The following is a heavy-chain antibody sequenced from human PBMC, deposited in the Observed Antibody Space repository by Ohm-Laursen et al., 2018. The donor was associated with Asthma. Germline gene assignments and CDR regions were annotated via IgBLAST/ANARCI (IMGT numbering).Heavy chain of an antibody. D-gene: IGHD1-26*01. CDR3: ARDFNWSYDY. Sequence: GQTLSLTCAASGFTFRSYSMHCVRPALGKGLVLIAVISSDGSNKDYADSVKGRFNISRDNSRRTLYLHMNSMRSEDTSVYYCARDFNWSYDYWGQGTLVTVSS. J-gene: IGHJ4*02. CDR1: GFTFRSYS. CDR2: ISSDGSNK. V-gene: IGHV3-30-3*01.